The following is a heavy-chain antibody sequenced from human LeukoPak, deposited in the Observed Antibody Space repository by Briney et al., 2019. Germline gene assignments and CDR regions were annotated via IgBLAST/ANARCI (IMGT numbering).Heavy chain of an antibody. D-gene: IGHD2-21*02. CDR1: GFTFDEYG. V-gene: IGHV3-9*01. J-gene: IGHJ3*02. CDR3: AKAQVVTAIQPDAFDI. Sequence: GGSLRLSCAASGFTFDEYGMHWVRQAPGKGLEWVSGISWNSGRIRYADSVKSRFTISRDNAKNSLYLQMNSLRAEDTALYYCAKAQVVTAIQPDAFDIWGQGTMVTVS. CDR2: ISWNSGRI.